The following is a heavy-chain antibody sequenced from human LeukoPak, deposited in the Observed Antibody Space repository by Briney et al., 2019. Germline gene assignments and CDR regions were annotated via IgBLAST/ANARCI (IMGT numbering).Heavy chain of an antibody. D-gene: IGHD6-19*01. CDR1: GGSISSYY. Sequence: PSETLSLTCTVSGGSISSYYWSWIRQPAGKGLEWIGRIYTSGSTNYNPSLKSRVTMSVDTSKNQFSLKLSSVTAADTAVYYCAREMGFAVADTNPVDYWGQGTLVTVSS. CDR3: AREMGFAVADTNPVDY. V-gene: IGHV4-4*07. J-gene: IGHJ4*02. CDR2: IYTSGST.